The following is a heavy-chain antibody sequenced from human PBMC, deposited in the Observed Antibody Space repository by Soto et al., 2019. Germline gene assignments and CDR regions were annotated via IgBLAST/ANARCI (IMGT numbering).Heavy chain of an antibody. V-gene: IGHV1-69*02. Sequence: QVQLVQSGAEVKKPGSSVKVSCKASGGTFSSYTISWVRQAPGQGLEWMGRIIPILGIANYAQKFQGRVTITADKSTSRAYMELSSLRSEDTAVYYCARVEYSGSYSGGLPDYWGQGTLVTVSS. J-gene: IGHJ4*02. CDR2: IIPILGIA. CDR3: ARVEYSGSYSGGLPDY. CDR1: GGTFSSYT. D-gene: IGHD1-26*01.